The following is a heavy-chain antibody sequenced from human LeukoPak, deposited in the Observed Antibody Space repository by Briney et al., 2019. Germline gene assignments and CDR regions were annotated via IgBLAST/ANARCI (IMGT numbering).Heavy chain of an antibody. Sequence: SETLSLTCTVSGGSIRSNTYYWGWIRQPPGKGLEWIGSVYYSGSTYYNPSLKSRVTISVDTSKNQFSLNLTSVTAADTAVYYCARDQREADYFDYWGQGTLVTVSS. CDR1: GGSIRSNTYY. D-gene: IGHD1-26*01. CDR3: ARDQREADYFDY. V-gene: IGHV4-39*07. CDR2: VYYSGST. J-gene: IGHJ4*02.